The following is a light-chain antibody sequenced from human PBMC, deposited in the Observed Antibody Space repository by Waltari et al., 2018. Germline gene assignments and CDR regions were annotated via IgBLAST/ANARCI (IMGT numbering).Light chain of an antibody. CDR3: QKYESLPAT. V-gene: IGKV3-20*01. J-gene: IGKJ1*01. CDR2: HAS. CDR1: QSVSKY. Sequence: EIVLTQSPGSMSLSPGERATLSCRASQSVSKYLACYQQKPGQAPRLLIYHASSRATGIPDRFSGSGFGTDFSLTISRLGPEDFAVYYCQKYESLPATFGQGTKVEIK.